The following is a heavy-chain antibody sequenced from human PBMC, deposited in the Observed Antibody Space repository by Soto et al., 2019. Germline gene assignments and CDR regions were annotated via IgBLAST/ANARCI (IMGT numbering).Heavy chain of an antibody. Sequence: GGSLRLSCAASGFTFSSYAMSWVRQAPGKGLELVSAISGSGGSTYYADSVKGRFTISRDNSKNTLYLQMNSLRAEDTAVYYCAKNPYDYIWGSYRNYYYYMDVWGKGTTVTVSS. J-gene: IGHJ6*03. V-gene: IGHV3-23*01. CDR3: AKNPYDYIWGSYRNYYYYMDV. CDR2: ISGSGGST. CDR1: GFTFSSYA. D-gene: IGHD3-16*02.